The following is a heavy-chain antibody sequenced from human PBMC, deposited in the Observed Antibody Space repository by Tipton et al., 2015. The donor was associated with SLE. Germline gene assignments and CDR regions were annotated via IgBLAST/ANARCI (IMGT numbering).Heavy chain of an antibody. V-gene: IGHV4-39*07. CDR1: GGSISGSSYS. J-gene: IGHJ3*02. Sequence: TLSLTCSVSGGSISGSSYSWGWIRQPPGKGLEWIGTIYYSGKTYYNPSLKSRVSISLDKSENQFSLKLSSVTAADTAVYYCARDPRGGDAFDIWGQGTMVTVSS. CDR3: ARDPRGGDAFDI. CDR2: IYYSGKT. D-gene: IGHD3-10*01.